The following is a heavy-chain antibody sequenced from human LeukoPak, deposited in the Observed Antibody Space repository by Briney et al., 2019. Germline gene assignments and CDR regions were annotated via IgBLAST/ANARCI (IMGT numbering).Heavy chain of an antibody. Sequence: ASVKVSCKASGGNFNSYGISWVRQAPGQGLEWMGWISAYNGNTNYAQKLQGRVTMTTDTSTSTAYMELRSLRSDDTAVYYCARVLVGSYYFDYWGQGTLVTVSS. CDR2: ISAYNGNT. CDR3: ARVLVGSYYFDY. CDR1: GGNFNSYG. V-gene: IGHV1-18*01. D-gene: IGHD1-26*01. J-gene: IGHJ4*02.